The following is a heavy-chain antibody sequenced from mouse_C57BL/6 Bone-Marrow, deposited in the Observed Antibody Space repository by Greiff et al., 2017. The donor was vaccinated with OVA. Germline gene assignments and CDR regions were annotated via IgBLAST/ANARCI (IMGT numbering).Heavy chain of an antibody. V-gene: IGHV14-1*01. CDR2: IDPEDGDT. D-gene: IGHD1-1*01. J-gene: IGHJ2*01. CDR1: GFNIKDYY. CDR3: TRGGTTVPYYFDY. Sequence: VQLQQSGAELVRPGASVKLSCTASGFNIKDYYMHWVKQRPEQGLEWIGRIDPEDGDTEYAPKFQGKATMTADTSSNTVYLQLSSLTSEDTAVYYCTRGGTTVPYYFDYWGQGTTLTVSS.